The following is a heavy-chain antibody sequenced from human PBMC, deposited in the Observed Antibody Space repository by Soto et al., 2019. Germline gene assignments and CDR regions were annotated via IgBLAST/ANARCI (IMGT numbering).Heavy chain of an antibody. CDR3: AMPAFMVRGVSNYFDY. V-gene: IGHV4-39*01. Sequence: QLQLQESGPGLVKPSETLSLTCTVSGGSISSSSYYWGWIRQPPGKGLEWIGSIYYSGSTYYNPSLKSRVTISVDTSKNQFSLKLSSVTAADTAVYYCAMPAFMVRGVSNYFDYWGQGTLVTVSS. D-gene: IGHD3-10*01. CDR2: IYYSGST. CDR1: GGSISSSSYY. J-gene: IGHJ4*02.